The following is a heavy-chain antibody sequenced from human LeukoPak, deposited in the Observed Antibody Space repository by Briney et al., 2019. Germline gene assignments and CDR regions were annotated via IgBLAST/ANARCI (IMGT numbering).Heavy chain of an antibody. D-gene: IGHD2-2*01. V-gene: IGHV4-59*12. CDR2: IYYSGST. CDR1: GGSISSYY. CDR3: ARSYCSSTSCYPHAFDI. Sequence: SETLSLTCTVSGGSISSYYWSWIRQPPGKGLEWIGYIYYSGSTYYNPSLKSRVTISVDTSKNQFSLKLSSVTAADTAVYYCARSYCSSTSCYPHAFDIWGQGTMVTVSS. J-gene: IGHJ3*02.